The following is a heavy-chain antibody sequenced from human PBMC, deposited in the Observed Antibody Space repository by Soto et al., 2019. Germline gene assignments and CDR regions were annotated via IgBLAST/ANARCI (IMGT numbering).Heavy chain of an antibody. J-gene: IGHJ4*02. CDR1: GFSFSSHW. V-gene: IGHV3-7*03. CDR2: IKQDGNDK. D-gene: IGHD6-19*01. Sequence: PGGSLSLSCAASGFSFSSHWMSWVRQAPGKGLEWVANIKQDGNDKRYVDSVKGRFTISRDNAKSSLYLQMNSLRAEDTAVYYCARYSYSSGPKDSWGQGTLVTVSS. CDR3: ARYSYSSGPKDS.